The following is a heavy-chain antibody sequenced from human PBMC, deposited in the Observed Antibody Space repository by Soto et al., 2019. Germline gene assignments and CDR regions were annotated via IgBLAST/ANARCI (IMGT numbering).Heavy chain of an antibody. CDR1: GFTFSSYW. CDR3: AREATGNWFDP. V-gene: IGHV3-74*01. Sequence: VGSLRLSCAASGFTFSSYWMHWVRQAPGKGLVWVSRINSDGSSTRYADSVKGRFTISRDNAKNTLYLKMNSLRAEDTAVYYCAREATGNWFDPWGQGTLVTVSS. CDR2: INSDGSST. J-gene: IGHJ5*02.